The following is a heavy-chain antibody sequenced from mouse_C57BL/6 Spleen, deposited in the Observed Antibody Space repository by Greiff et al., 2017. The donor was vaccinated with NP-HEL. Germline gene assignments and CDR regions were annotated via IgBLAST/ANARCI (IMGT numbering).Heavy chain of an antibody. CDR1: GYTFTSYW. CDR3: ARYGGYGGYFDV. D-gene: IGHD1-1*01. V-gene: IGHV1-50*01. CDR2: IDPSDSYT. J-gene: IGHJ1*03. Sequence: QVQLQQSGAELVKPGASVKLSCKASGYTFTSYWMQWVKQRPGQGLEWIGEIDPSDSYTNYNQKFKGKATLTVDTSSSTAYMQLSSLTSEDSAVYYCARYGGYGGYFDVWGTGTTVTVSS.